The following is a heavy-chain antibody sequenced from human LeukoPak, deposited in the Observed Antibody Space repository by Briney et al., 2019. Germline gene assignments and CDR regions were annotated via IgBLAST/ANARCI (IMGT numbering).Heavy chain of an antibody. CDR2: INHSGST. V-gene: IGHV4-34*01. J-gene: IGHJ5*02. CDR1: GGSFSGYY. CDR3: ARETHIGVVPAAKGEPSICLYEGMKMYNWFDP. Sequence: SETLSLTCAVYGGSFSGYYWSWIRQPPGKGLEWIGEINHSGSTNYNPSLKSRVTISVDTSKNQVSLKLSSVTAADTAVYYCARETHIGVVPAAKGEPSICLYEGMKMYNWFDPCGQGTLGTVSS. D-gene: IGHD2-2*01.